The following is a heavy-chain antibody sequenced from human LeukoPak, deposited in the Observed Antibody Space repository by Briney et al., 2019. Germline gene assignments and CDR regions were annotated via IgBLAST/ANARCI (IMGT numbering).Heavy chain of an antibody. J-gene: IGHJ3*02. V-gene: IGHV4-39*07. CDR1: GGSISSSSYY. D-gene: IGHD4/OR15-4a*01. Sequence: SETLSLTCTVSGGSISSSSYYWGWIRQPPGKGLEWIGSIYYSGSTYYNPSLKSRVTISVDTSKNQFSLKLSSVTAADTAVYYCARAVPDYGDSRAFDIWGQGTMATVSS. CDR3: ARAVPDYGDSRAFDI. CDR2: IYYSGST.